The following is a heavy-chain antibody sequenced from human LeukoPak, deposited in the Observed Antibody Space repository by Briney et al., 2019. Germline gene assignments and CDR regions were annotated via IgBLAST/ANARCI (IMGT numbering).Heavy chain of an antibody. CDR3: AKDMRSRGYSGYDCFDY. J-gene: IGHJ4*02. V-gene: IGHV1-2*02. Sequence: GASVKVSCKASRYTFTGYYMHWVRQAPGQGLQWMGWINPHSGDTNYAQKFQGRVTMTRDTSTSTAYMEVSRLRSDDTAVYYCAKDMRSRGYSGYDCFDYWGQGTLVTVSS. CDR1: RYTFTGYY. D-gene: IGHD5-12*01. CDR2: INPHSGDT.